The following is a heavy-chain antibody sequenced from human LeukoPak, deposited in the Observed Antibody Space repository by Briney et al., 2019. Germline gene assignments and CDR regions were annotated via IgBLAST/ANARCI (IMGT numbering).Heavy chain of an antibody. Sequence: SETLSLTFTVSGGSISSSSYYWGWIRQPPGKGLERIGSFYYSGSTYYNPSLKSRVTISVDTSKNHFSLKLSSVTAADTAEYYCARHGTGATTGFYYYYMDVWGKGTTVTVSS. CDR2: FYYSGST. D-gene: IGHD1-26*01. J-gene: IGHJ6*03. CDR3: ARHGTGATTGFYYYYMDV. CDR1: GGSISSSSYY. V-gene: IGHV4-39*01.